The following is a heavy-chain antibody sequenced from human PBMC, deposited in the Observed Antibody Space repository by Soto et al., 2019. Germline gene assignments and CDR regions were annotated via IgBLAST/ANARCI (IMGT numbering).Heavy chain of an antibody. CDR1: GYTFTSYA. V-gene: IGHV1-3*01. J-gene: IGHJ4*02. CDR3: AREGWEQWHTFDY. D-gene: IGHD6-19*01. Sequence: GASVKVSCKASGYTFTSYAMHWVRQAPGQRLEWMGWINAGNGNTKYSQNFQGRVTITRDTSASTAYMELSSLRSEDTAVYYCAREGWEQWHTFDYWGRGTLVTVSS. CDR2: INAGNGNT.